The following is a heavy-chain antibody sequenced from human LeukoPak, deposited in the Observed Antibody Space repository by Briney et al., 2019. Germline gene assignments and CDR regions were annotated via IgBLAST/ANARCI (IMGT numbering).Heavy chain of an antibody. CDR2: IYYSGST. J-gene: IGHJ4*02. CDR1: GGSISSSSYY. Sequence: SETLSLTCTVSGGSISSSSYYWGWIRQPPGKGLEWIGSIYYSGSTNYNPSLKSRVTMSMDTSKNQFSLKLSSVTAADAAVYYCARRITVRSSVEDYFDYWGQGTLVTVSS. V-gene: IGHV4-39*07. CDR3: ARRITVRSSVEDYFDY. D-gene: IGHD3-22*01.